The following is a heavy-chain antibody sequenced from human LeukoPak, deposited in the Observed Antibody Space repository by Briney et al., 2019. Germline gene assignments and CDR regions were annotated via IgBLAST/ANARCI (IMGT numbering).Heavy chain of an antibody. CDR2: IYYSGST. CDR1: GGSISSYD. J-gene: IGHJ6*03. CDR3: ARDPFRLSIAARPMDV. V-gene: IGHV4-59*01. Sequence: SETLSLTCTVSGGSISSYDWSWIRQPPGKGLEWSGYIYYSGSTNYNPSLKSRVTISVDTSKNQFSLKLSSVTAADTAVYYCARDPFRLSIAARPMDVWGKGTTVTVSS. D-gene: IGHD6-6*01.